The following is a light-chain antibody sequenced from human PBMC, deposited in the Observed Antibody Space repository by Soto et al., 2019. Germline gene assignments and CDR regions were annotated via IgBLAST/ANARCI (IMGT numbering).Light chain of an antibody. CDR3: QQRSNWPPLT. CDR1: QSVSNY. Sequence: EIVLTQSPATLSLSPGERATLSCRASQSVSNYLVWYQQKPGQAPRLLIYDASNRATGIPARFSGSGSGTDFTLTISSLEPEDFVVYYCQQRSNWPPLTFGGGTKVEIK. V-gene: IGKV3-11*01. J-gene: IGKJ4*01. CDR2: DAS.